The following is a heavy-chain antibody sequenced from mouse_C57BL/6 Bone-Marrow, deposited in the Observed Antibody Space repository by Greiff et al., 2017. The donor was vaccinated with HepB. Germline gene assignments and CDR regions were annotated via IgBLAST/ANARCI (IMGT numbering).Heavy chain of an antibody. V-gene: IGHV5-6*02. CDR1: GFTFSSYG. Sequence: EVKLVESGGDLVKPGGSLKLSCAASGFTFSSYGMSWVRQTPDKRLEWVATISSGGSYTYYPDRVKGRFTISRDNAKNTLYLQMSRLKSEDTAMYYCARRQIYYVYDAWFAYWGQGTLVTVSA. CDR3: ARRQIYYVYDAWFAY. D-gene: IGHD2-2*01. CDR2: ISSGGSYT. J-gene: IGHJ3*01.